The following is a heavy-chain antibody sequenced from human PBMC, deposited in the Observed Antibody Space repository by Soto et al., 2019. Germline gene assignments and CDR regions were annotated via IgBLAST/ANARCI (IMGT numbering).Heavy chain of an antibody. D-gene: IGHD2-2*01. V-gene: IGHV1-69*01. CDR2: IIPIPGTA. CDR3: ARSQGSSTSLEIYYYYYYGMDV. J-gene: IGHJ6*02. CDR1: GGTFGSYA. Sequence: QVPLVQSGAEVKKPGSSVKVSCKASGGTFGSYAISWVRQAPGQGLEWMGGIIPIPGTANYAQKFQGRVTIAADESTSTAYTELRRLRSEDTAVCYCARSQGSSTSLEIYYYYYYGMDVWGQGTTVTVSS.